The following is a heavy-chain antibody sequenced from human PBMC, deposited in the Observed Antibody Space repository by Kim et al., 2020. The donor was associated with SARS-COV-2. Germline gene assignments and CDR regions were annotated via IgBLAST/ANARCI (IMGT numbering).Heavy chain of an antibody. CDR1: GGSISSYY. CDR2: IYYSGSI. Sequence: SETLSLTCTVSGGSISSYYWSWIRQPPGKGLEWIGYIYYSGSINYNPSLKSRVTISVDTSKNQFSLKLSSVTAADTAVYYCARVKEGYTSGWYEDYWGQGTLVTVSS. CDR3: ARVKEGYTSGWYEDY. J-gene: IGHJ4*02. D-gene: IGHD6-19*01. V-gene: IGHV4-59*01.